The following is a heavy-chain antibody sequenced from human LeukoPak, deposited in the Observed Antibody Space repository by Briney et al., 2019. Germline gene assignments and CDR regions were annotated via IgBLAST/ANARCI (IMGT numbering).Heavy chain of an antibody. CDR1: GYTFTGYY. V-gene: IGHV1-69*05. D-gene: IGHD5-12*01. CDR2: IIPIFGTA. Sequence: SVTVSCKASGYTFTGYYMHWVRQAPGQGLEWMGGIIPIFGTANYAQKFQGRVTITRDTSASTAYMELSSLRSEDMAVYYCARGRYSGYPGAFDIWGQGTMVTVSS. CDR3: ARGRYSGYPGAFDI. J-gene: IGHJ3*02.